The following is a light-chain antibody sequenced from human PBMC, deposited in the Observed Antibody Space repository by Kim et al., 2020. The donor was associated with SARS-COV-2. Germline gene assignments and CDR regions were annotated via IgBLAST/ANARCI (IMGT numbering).Light chain of an antibody. CDR3: SSYTSSSTLVV. CDR2: DVS. V-gene: IGLV2-14*03. J-gene: IGLJ2*01. CDR1: SSDVGGYNY. Sequence: QSITISCTGTSSDVGGYNYVYWYQQHPGKAPKLMIYDVSKRPSGVSNRFSGSKSGNTASLTISGLQAEDEADYYCSSYTSSSTLVVFGGGTQLTVL.